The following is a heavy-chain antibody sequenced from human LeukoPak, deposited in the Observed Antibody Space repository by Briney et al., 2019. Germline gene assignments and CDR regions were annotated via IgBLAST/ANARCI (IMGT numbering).Heavy chain of an antibody. CDR1: GFTFSSYW. V-gene: IGHV3-7*01. CDR3: ARDLIDSGSYIGNWFDP. J-gene: IGHJ5*02. Sequence: PGGSLRLSCAASGFTFSSYWMSWVRQAPGKGLEWVANIKQDGSEKYYVDSVKGRFTISRDNAKNSLCLQMNSLRAEDTAVYYCARDLIDSGSYIGNWFDPWGQGTLVTVSS. CDR2: IKQDGSEK. D-gene: IGHD1-26*01.